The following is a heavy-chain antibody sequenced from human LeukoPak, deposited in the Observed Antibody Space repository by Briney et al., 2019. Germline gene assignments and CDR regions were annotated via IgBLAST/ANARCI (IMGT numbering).Heavy chain of an antibody. CDR1: GFTLNNAW. V-gene: IGHV3-15*01. Sequence: PGGSLRLSCAASGFTLNNAWMSWVRQAPNKGLEWVGRVKTKTDGGTTDYAAPVKGRFTISGDDSKDTLYLQMNRLKTEDTAVYYCTTDYGSGSYHYFNYWGQGTLVTVSS. J-gene: IGHJ4*02. D-gene: IGHD3-10*01. CDR3: TTDYGSGSYHYFNY. CDR2: VKTKTDGGTT.